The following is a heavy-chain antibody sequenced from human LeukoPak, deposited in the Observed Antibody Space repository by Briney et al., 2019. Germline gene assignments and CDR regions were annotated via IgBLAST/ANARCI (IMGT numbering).Heavy chain of an antibody. Sequence: GASVKVSCKASGGTFSSYAISWVRQAPGQGLEWMGGIIPIFGTANYAQKFQGRVTITADESTSTAYMELSSLRSEDTAVYYCAGSLGYCSGGSCYDEYFQHWGQGTLVTVSS. D-gene: IGHD2-15*01. V-gene: IGHV1-69*01. J-gene: IGHJ1*01. CDR3: AGSLGYCSGGSCYDEYFQH. CDR1: GGTFSSYA. CDR2: IIPIFGTA.